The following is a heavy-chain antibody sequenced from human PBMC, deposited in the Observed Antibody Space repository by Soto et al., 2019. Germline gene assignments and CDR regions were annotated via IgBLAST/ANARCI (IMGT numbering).Heavy chain of an antibody. D-gene: IGHD4-17*01. Sequence: GESLKISCKGSGYSFTNYWIAWVRQMPGKDLEYMGIIYPSDSDTRYSPSFQGQVTISADKSISTAYLQWSSLKASDTAIYYCARHGFYGDYSSNYFDPWGQGTLVTVSS. CDR3: ARHGFYGDYSSNYFDP. V-gene: IGHV5-51*01. CDR1: GYSFTNYW. CDR2: IYPSDSDT. J-gene: IGHJ5*02.